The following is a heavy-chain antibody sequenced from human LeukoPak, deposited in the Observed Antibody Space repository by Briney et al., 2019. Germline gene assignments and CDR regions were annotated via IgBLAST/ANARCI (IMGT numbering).Heavy chain of an antibody. CDR3: TRDGSNGYHPLGWFDY. D-gene: IGHD3-16*01. J-gene: IGHJ4*02. CDR1: GFTFDDYA. CDR2: ISWNSGSI. Sequence: GGSLRLSCAASGFTFDDYAMHWVRQAPGKGLEWVSGISWNSGSIGYADSVKGRFTISRDNAKNSLYLQMNSLRAEDTAVYYCTRDGSNGYHPLGWFDYWGQGTLVTVSS. V-gene: IGHV3-9*01.